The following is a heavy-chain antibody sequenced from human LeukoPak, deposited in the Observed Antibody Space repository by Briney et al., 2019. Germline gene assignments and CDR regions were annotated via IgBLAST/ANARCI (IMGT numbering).Heavy chain of an antibody. D-gene: IGHD2-2*01. CDR2: INPNSGGT. CDR1: GYTFTGYY. Sequence: ASVKVSCKASGYTFTGYYMHWVRQAPGQGLEWMGWINPNSGGTNYAQKFQGRVAMTRDTSISTAYMELSRLRSDDTAVYYCASACTRCYGNWFDPWGQGTLVTVSS. CDR3: ASACTRCYGNWFDP. V-gene: IGHV1-2*02. J-gene: IGHJ5*02.